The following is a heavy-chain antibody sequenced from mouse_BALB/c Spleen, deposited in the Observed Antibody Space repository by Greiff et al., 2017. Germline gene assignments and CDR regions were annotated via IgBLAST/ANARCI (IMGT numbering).Heavy chain of an antibody. CDR2: ISSGGST. D-gene: IGHD1-1*01. Sequence: EVHLVESGGGLVKPGGSLKLSCAASGFTFSSYAMSWVRQTPEKRLEWVASISSGGSTYYPDSVKGRFTISRDNARNILYLQMSSLRSEDTAMYYCARNYGSSPLFFDYWGQGTTLTVSS. J-gene: IGHJ2*01. V-gene: IGHV5-6-5*01. CDR3: ARNYGSSPLFFDY. CDR1: GFTFSSYA.